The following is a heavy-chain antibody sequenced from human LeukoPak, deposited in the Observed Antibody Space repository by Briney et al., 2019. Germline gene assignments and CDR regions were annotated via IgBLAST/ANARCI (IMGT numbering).Heavy chain of an antibody. CDR3: ARSRMDSSGYYSVH. V-gene: IGHV4-59*01. CDR2: IYYSGST. D-gene: IGHD3-22*01. CDR1: GGSISSYY. J-gene: IGHJ4*02. Sequence: SETLSLTCTVSGGSISSYYWSWIRQPPGKGLEWIGYIYYSGSTNYNPSLKSRVTISVDTSKNQFSLKLSSVTAADTAVYYCARSRMDSSGYYSVHWGQGTLVTVSS.